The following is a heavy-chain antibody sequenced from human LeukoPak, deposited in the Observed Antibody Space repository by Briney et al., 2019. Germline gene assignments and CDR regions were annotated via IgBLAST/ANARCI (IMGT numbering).Heavy chain of an antibody. CDR3: ARDLNYYDSRSPPPY. CDR1: GFTFSSYS. J-gene: IGHJ4*02. D-gene: IGHD3-22*01. V-gene: IGHV3-21*01. CDR2: ISSSSSYI. Sequence: GGSLRLSCAASGFTFSSYSMNWVRQAPGKGLEWVSSISSSSSYIYYADSVKGRFTISRDNAKNSLYLQMNSLRAEDTAVYYCARDLNYYDSRSPPPYWGQGTLVTVSS.